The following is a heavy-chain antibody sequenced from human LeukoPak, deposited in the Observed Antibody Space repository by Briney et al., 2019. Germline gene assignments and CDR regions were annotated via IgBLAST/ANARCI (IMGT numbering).Heavy chain of an antibody. V-gene: IGHV4-39*07. CDR3: ARASPPDYDFWSGYYSNYYYYYMDV. D-gene: IGHD3-3*01. J-gene: IGHJ6*03. Sequence: PSETLSLTCTVSGGSISSSSYNWAWIRQPPGKGLEWIGNIDYIGGTYYNPSLKSRVTISVDTSKNQFSLKLSSVTAADTAVYYCARASPPDYDFWSGYYSNYYYYYMDVWGKGTTVTVSS. CDR1: GGSISSSSYN. CDR2: IDYIGGT.